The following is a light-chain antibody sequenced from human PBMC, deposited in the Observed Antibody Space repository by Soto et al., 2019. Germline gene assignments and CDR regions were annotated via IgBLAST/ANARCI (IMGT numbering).Light chain of an antibody. Sequence: EIVMTQSPATLSVSPGERATLSCRASQSVSSNLAWHQQKPGQAPRLLIYGASTRATGIPARFSGSGSGTDFTLTISSLEPEDFAVYYCQQRYSCITFGQGTRLEIK. J-gene: IGKJ5*01. CDR3: QQRYSCIT. CDR1: QSVSSN. CDR2: GAS. V-gene: IGKV3-15*01.